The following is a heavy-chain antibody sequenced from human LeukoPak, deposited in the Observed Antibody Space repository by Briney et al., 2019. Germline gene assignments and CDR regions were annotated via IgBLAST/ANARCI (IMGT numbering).Heavy chain of an antibody. J-gene: IGHJ3*02. CDR3: ARTKMYGSGSYYRAFDI. Sequence: SETLSLTCTVSGGSIRSYYWSWIRQPPGKGLEWIGYIYYSGSTNYNPSLKSRVTISVDTSKNQFSLKLSSVTAADTAVYYCARTKMYGSGSYYRAFDIWGQGTMVTVSS. V-gene: IGHV4-59*01. D-gene: IGHD3-10*01. CDR2: IYYSGST. CDR1: GGSIRSYY.